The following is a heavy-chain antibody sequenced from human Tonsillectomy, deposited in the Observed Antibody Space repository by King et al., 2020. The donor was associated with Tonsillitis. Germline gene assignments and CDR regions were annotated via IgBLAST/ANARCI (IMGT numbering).Heavy chain of an antibody. CDR2: ISYSGST. Sequence: VQLQESGPGLVKPSQTLSLTCTVCGGSIDTANYYWSWIRQHPGKGLEWIGYISYSGSTYYSPSLKSRLIISRDTSKNQFSLKLRSVTAADTAVYYCAREVDYWGQGTLVTVSS. V-gene: IGHV4-31*03. CDR3: AREVDY. J-gene: IGHJ4*02. CDR1: GGSIDTANYY.